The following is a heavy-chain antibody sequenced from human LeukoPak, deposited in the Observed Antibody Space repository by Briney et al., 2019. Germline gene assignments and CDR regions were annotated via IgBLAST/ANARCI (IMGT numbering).Heavy chain of an antibody. CDR1: GFTFSSYG. Sequence: GGTLRLSCAASGFTFSSYGMSWVRQAPGKGLEWVSAISGSGGSTYYADSVKGRFTISRDNSKNTLYLQMNSLRAEDTAVYYCAEFSYYYGSGSPWGYMDVWGKGTTVTISS. CDR2: ISGSGGST. D-gene: IGHD3-10*01. V-gene: IGHV3-23*01. J-gene: IGHJ6*03. CDR3: AEFSYYYGSGSPWGYMDV.